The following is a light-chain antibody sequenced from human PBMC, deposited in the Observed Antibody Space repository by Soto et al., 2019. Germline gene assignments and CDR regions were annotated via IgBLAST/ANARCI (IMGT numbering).Light chain of an antibody. Sequence: QSVLTQPASVSGSPGQSITISCSGTSSDVGSYNYVSWYQQYPATAPKLMIYDDSNRPSGVSYRFSGSKSGNTASLTISGLQAEDVADYHCTSCTTSSPDPVFGGGTKLTVL. CDR3: TSCTTSSPDPV. V-gene: IGLV2-14*01. CDR2: DDS. J-gene: IGLJ3*02. CDR1: SSDVGSYNY.